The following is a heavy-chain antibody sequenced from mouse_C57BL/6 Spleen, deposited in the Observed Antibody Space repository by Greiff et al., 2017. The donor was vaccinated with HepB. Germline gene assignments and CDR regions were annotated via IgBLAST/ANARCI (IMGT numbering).Heavy chain of an antibody. CDR2: IDPSDSET. Sequence: QVQLKQSGAELVRPGSSVKLSCKASGYTFTSYWMHWVKQRPIQGLEWIGNIDPSDSETHYNQKFKDKATLTVDKSSSTAYMQLSSLTSEDSAVYYCARGVRYWYFDVWGTGTTVTVSS. CDR1: GYTFTSYW. CDR3: ARGVRYWYFDV. V-gene: IGHV1-52*01. D-gene: IGHD2-14*01. J-gene: IGHJ1*03.